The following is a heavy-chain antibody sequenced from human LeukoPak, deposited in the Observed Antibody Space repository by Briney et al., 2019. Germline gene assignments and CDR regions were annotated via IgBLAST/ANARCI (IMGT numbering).Heavy chain of an antibody. CDR3: AKGAGTRWFDP. Sequence: SETLSLTCSVSGGSIGSFYWNWIRQPPGKGLEWIGYIYNSGSTNYNPSLKSRVTISVDESKDEFSLKLRSVTAADTAVYYCAKGAGTRWFDPWGQGTLVTVSS. V-gene: IGHV4-59*08. CDR1: GGSIGSFY. D-gene: IGHD6-19*01. J-gene: IGHJ5*02. CDR2: IYNSGST.